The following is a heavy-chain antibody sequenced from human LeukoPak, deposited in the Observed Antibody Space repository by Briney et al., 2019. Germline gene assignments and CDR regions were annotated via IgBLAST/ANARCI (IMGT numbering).Heavy chain of an antibody. V-gene: IGHV3-23*01. CDR2: ISGSGDST. J-gene: IGHJ4*02. D-gene: IGHD3-10*01. Sequence: GGSLRLSCAASGFTFSSNSMTWVRQTPGEGLEWVSGISGSGDSTFYADSVKGRFTISRDNSRNTLYLQMSSLRPEDTAVYYCTKWSGFGDDWGQGTLVTVSS. CDR3: TKWSGFGDD. CDR1: GFTFSSNS.